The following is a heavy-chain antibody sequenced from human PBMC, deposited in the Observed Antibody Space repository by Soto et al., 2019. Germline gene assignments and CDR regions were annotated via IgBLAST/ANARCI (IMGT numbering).Heavy chain of an antibody. Sequence: VQLEESGPGVVKPSQTLSLTCTVSGGSISSGGYYWSWIRQHAGKGLEWIGYIYYSGSTYYNPSLKSRVTISVDTSKNQFSLKLSSVTAADTAVYDCARDLIGYCSSTSCETHYYYYYMDVWGKGTTVTVSS. D-gene: IGHD2-2*01. J-gene: IGHJ6*03. CDR3: ARDLIGYCSSTSCETHYYYYYMDV. CDR2: IYYSGST. CDR1: GGSISSGGYY. V-gene: IGHV4-31*03.